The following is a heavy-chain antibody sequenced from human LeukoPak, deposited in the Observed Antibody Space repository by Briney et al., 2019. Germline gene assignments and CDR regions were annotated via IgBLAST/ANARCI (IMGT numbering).Heavy chain of an antibody. J-gene: IGHJ3*02. CDR3: ARTFNYYGSGSHRGTNAFDI. V-gene: IGHV3-23*01. CDR1: GFTFSDYY. D-gene: IGHD3-10*01. Sequence: GGSLRLSCAASGFTFSDYYMSWIRQAPGKGLEWVSAISGSGGSTYYADSVKGRFTISRDNSKNTLYLQMNSLRAEDTAVYYCARTFNYYGSGSHRGTNAFDIWGQGTMVTVSS. CDR2: ISGSGGST.